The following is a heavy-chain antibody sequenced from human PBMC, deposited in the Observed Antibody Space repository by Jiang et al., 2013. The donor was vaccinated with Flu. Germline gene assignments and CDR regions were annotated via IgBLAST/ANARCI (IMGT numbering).Heavy chain of an antibody. V-gene: IGHV3-30-3*01. CDR2: ISYDGSNK. Sequence: GLVQPGGSLRLSCSASGFTFSSYAMHWVRQAPGKGLEWVAVISYDGSNKYYADSVKGRFTISRDNSKNTLYLQMNSLRAEDTAVYYCARGPSDYYGSGSYPYYFDYWGQGTLVTVSS. CDR3: ARGPSDYYGSGSYPYYFDY. D-gene: IGHD3-10*01. J-gene: IGHJ4*02. CDR1: GFTFSSYA.